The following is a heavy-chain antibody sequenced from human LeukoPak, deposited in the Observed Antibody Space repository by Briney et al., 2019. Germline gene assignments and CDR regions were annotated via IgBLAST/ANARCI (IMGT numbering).Heavy chain of an antibody. CDR3: ARVGFWSGYYTPSHWFDP. J-gene: IGHJ5*02. V-gene: IGHV4-38-2*02. D-gene: IGHD3-3*01. Sequence: SETLSLTCTVSGYSISSGYYWGWSRQPPGKGLEWIGSIYHSGSTYYNPSLKSRVTISVDTSKNQFSLKLSSVTAADTAVYYCARVGFWSGYYTPSHWFDPWGQGTLVTVSS. CDR2: IYHSGST. CDR1: GYSISSGYY.